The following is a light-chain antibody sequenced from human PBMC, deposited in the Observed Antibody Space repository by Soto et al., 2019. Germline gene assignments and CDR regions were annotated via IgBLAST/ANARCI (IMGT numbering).Light chain of an antibody. Sequence: ILIPHAPSTLSVSPGKRATLSCRASQSVSSNLAWYQQKRGQAPRLLIYGASNRATGIPDRFSGSGSGTDFTLTISRLEPEDFAVYYCQQYGSSGTFGQGTKVDI. CDR1: QSVSSN. CDR3: QQYGSSGT. J-gene: IGKJ1*01. V-gene: IGKV3-20*01. CDR2: GAS.